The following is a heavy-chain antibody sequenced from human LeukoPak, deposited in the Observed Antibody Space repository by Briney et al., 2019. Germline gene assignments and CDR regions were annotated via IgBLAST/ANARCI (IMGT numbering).Heavy chain of an antibody. J-gene: IGHJ4*02. Sequence: GGSLSLSCAASGFTFSSYAMSWVRQAPGKGLEWVSAISGSGGSTYYADSVKGRFTISRDNSKNTLYLQMNSLRAEDTAVYYCAKEYLKYYDILTGFGFWDYWGQGTLVTVSS. CDR1: GFTFSSYA. CDR2: ISGSGGST. CDR3: AKEYLKYYDILTGFGFWDY. V-gene: IGHV3-23*01. D-gene: IGHD3-9*01.